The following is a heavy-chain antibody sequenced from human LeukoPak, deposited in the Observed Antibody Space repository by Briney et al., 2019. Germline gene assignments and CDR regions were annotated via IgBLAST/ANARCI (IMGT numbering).Heavy chain of an antibody. CDR3: TRALGSDY. D-gene: IGHD1-26*01. J-gene: IGHJ4*02. CDR1: GPTFTEYY. CDR2: INPNSGGT. Sequence: GASLKVSCKASGPTFTEYYLNWVRQAPGPGLDWMGWINPNSGGTNYAQKFQGRVTMTRDTSISTAYMELSSLRSDDTAMYYCTRALGSDYWGQGTLVTVSS. V-gene: IGHV1-2*02.